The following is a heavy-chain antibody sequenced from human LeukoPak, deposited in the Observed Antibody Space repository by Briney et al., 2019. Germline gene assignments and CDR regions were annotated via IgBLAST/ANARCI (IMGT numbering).Heavy chain of an antibody. J-gene: IGHJ5*02. D-gene: IGHD1/OR15-1a*01. CDR2: IIPIFGTA. CDR3: ARECEQDGWFDP. CDR1: GGTFSSYA. V-gene: IGHV1-69*05. Sequence: GASVKVSCKASGGTFSSYAISWVRQAPGQGLEWMGGIIPIFGTANYAQKFQGRVPITTDESTSTAYMELSSLRSEDAAVYYCARECEQDGWFDPWGQGTLVTVSS.